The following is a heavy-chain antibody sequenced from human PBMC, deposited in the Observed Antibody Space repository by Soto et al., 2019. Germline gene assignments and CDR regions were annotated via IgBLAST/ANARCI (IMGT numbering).Heavy chain of an antibody. CDR2: ISAHNGNT. V-gene: IGHV1-18*01. CDR3: ARGRYGDY. D-gene: IGHD1-1*01. CDR1: GYAFTTYG. Sequence: QVHLVQSGAEVKKPGASVKVSCKGSGYAFTTYGITWVRQAPGQGLEWMGWISAHNGNTNYAQKLQGSVTGTRDTYTSTADMALRSLRSDDTAVYYCARGRYGDYWGQGALVTVSS. J-gene: IGHJ4*02.